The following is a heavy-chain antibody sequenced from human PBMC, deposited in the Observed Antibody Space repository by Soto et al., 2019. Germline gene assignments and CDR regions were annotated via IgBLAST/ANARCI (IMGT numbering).Heavy chain of an antibody. Sequence: QVQLVESGGGVVQPGRSLRLSCAASGFTFSSYVMHWVRQAPGKGLEWVALISYDGSRKFYTDSVKGRFTSSRDNSRNTLFLQMNTLTTGDTAVYYCAEVTRYSSSRESCHYYYGMDVWGQGPTVTVSS. D-gene: IGHD3-10*01. J-gene: IGHJ6*02. CDR2: ISYDGSRK. CDR3: AEVTRYSSSRESCHYYYGMDV. CDR1: GFTFSSYV. V-gene: IGHV3-30*18.